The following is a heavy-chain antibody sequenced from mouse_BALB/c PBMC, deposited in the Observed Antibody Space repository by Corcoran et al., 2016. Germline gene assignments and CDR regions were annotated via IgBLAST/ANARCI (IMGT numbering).Heavy chain of an antibody. CDR1: GYSFTGYT. D-gene: IGHD2-2*01. Sequence: EVQLQQSGPELVKPGASMKISCKASGYSFTGYTMNWVKQSHGKNLGWIGLINPYNGGTSYNQKFKGKATLTVDKSSSTAYMELLSLTSEDSAVYYCARYGYDKGFAYWGQGTLVTVSA. V-gene: IGHV1-18*01. CDR2: INPYNGGT. J-gene: IGHJ3*01. CDR3: ARYGYDKGFAY.